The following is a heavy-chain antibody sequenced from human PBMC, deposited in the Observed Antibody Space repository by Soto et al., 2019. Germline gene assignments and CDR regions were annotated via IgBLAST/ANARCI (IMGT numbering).Heavy chain of an antibody. CDR1: GFTFSSSS. CDR3: ARDTYYYGSGSYSP. Sequence: EVQLVESWGGLVKPGGSLRLSCAASGFTFSSSSMNWVRQAPGKGLEWVSSISSSSSYIYYADSVKGRFTISRDNAKNSLYLPMNSLRAEDTAVYYCARDTYYYGSGSYSPWCQGTLVTVSS. D-gene: IGHD3-10*01. CDR2: ISSSSSYI. J-gene: IGHJ5*02. V-gene: IGHV3-21*01.